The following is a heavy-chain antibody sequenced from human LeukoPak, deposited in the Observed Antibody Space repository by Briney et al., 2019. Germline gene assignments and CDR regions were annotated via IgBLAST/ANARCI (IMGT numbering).Heavy chain of an antibody. CDR2: INSDGSST. CDR1: GFTFSSYW. D-gene: IGHD4-17*01. CDR3: ARDGDYGEYDGAFDI. Sequence: GGSLRLSCAASGFTFSSYWMHWVRQAPGKGLVWVSRINSDGSSTSYADSVKGRFTISRDNAKNTLYLQMNSLRAEDAAVYYCARDGDYGEYDGAFDIWGQGTMVTVSS. V-gene: IGHV3-74*01. J-gene: IGHJ3*02.